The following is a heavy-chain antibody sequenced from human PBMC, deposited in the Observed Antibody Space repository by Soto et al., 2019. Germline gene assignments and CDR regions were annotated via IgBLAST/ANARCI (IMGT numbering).Heavy chain of an antibody. V-gene: IGHV1-18*01. CDR3: ARLGLYYDILTGFGYGMDV. J-gene: IGHJ6*02. CDR1: GYTFTSYG. CDR2: ISAYNGNT. Sequence: GASVKVSCKDSGYTFTSYGISWVRQAPGQGLEWMGWISAYNGNTNYAQKLQGRVTMTTDTSTSTAYMELRSLRSDYTAVYYCARLGLYYDILTGFGYGMDVWGQGTTVTVSS. D-gene: IGHD3-9*01.